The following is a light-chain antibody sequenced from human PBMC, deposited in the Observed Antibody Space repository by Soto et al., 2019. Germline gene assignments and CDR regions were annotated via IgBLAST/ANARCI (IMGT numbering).Light chain of an antibody. CDR3: QQYYSCSYT. V-gene: IGKV3-15*01. J-gene: IGKJ2*01. Sequence: TTQSPSTLSASSGERATISCRASQNLSRYLAWYQRKPGQAPKLLIHGASTWPTGVPARFSGSGSGTDFTLTISSLQSEDFAAYYCQQYYSCSYTFGQGTKLQIK. CDR2: GAS. CDR1: QNLSRY.